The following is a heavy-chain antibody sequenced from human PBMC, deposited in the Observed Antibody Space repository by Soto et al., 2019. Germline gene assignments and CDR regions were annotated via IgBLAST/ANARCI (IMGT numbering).Heavy chain of an antibody. D-gene: IGHD1-1*01. CDR2: ISAHNGTP. V-gene: IGHV1-18*01. Sequence: QVHLVQSGAEVKKPGASVKVSCTASGYTFTSYGITWVRQAPGHGLEWMGWISAHNGTPDYAQELQGRVIVTRDTPTSTAYTELRSLRSDDTAVDDCARGRYGDYWGQGALVTVSS. CDR1: GYTFTSYG. CDR3: ARGRYGDY. J-gene: IGHJ4*02.